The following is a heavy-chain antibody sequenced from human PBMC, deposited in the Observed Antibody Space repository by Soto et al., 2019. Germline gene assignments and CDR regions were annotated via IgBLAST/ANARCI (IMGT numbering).Heavy chain of an antibody. V-gene: IGHV2-5*02. Sequence: QITLKESGPTLMKPTQTLTLTCTFSGFSLSTSGVGVGWIRQSPGKALEWLALIYWDDDKRYSPSLKNRLSITKDTSKNQVVLIMTNMDPVDTATYYCAHKTGRGANFDYWGQGTLVTVSS. CDR2: IYWDDDK. D-gene: IGHD3-10*01. J-gene: IGHJ4*02. CDR3: AHKTGRGANFDY. CDR1: GFSLSTSGVG.